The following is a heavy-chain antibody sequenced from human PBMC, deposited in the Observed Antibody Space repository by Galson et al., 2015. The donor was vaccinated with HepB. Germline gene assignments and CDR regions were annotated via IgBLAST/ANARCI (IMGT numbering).Heavy chain of an antibody. CDR3: AKDLTMVRGAGLDY. Sequence: SLRLSCAASGFTFSSYGMHWVRQAPGKGLEWVAFIRYDGSNKYYADSVKGRFTISRDNSKNTLYLQMNSLRAEDTAVYYCAKDLTMVRGAGLDYWGQGTLVTVSS. CDR2: IRYDGSNK. J-gene: IGHJ4*02. D-gene: IGHD3-10*01. CDR1: GFTFSSYG. V-gene: IGHV3-30*02.